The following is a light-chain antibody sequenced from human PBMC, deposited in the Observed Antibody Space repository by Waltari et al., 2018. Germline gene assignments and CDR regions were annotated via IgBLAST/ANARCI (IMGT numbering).Light chain of an antibody. Sequence: DIQMTQSPSSLSVSVGDRVTITCQASQDISNYLNWYQQKPGKAPKLLIYDASNLQTGVPSRFSGSGSGTDFTFTISSLQPEDIATYYCQQYDNLSYIFGQGTKLQIK. CDR1: QDISNY. CDR2: DAS. CDR3: QQYDNLSYI. J-gene: IGKJ2*01. V-gene: IGKV1-33*01.